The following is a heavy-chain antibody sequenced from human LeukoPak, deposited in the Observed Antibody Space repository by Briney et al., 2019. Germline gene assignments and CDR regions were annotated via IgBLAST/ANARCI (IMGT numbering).Heavy chain of an antibody. CDR1: GGSISSYY. Sequence: SETLSLTCTVSGGSISSYYWSWIRQPPGKGLEWIGYIYYSGSTNYNPSLKSRVTISVDTSKNQFSLKLSSVTAADTAVYYCARDIHSGSYPYYYYYYTDVWGKGTTVTVSS. D-gene: IGHD1-26*01. V-gene: IGHV4-59*01. CDR2: IYYSGST. J-gene: IGHJ6*03. CDR3: ARDIHSGSYPYYYYYYTDV.